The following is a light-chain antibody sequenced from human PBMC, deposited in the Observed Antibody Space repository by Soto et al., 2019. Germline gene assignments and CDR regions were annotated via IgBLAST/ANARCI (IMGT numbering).Light chain of an antibody. CDR3: QQYGDSPLT. CDR2: DAS. Sequence: EIVLTQSPGTLSLSPGERATLSCRASQSVSSDYLAWYQQKPGQAPRLLIYDASSRATGIPDRFSGSGSGTDFTLTISRLEPEDFAVYYCQQYGDSPLTFGGGTKVDIK. J-gene: IGKJ4*01. V-gene: IGKV3-20*01. CDR1: QSVSSDY.